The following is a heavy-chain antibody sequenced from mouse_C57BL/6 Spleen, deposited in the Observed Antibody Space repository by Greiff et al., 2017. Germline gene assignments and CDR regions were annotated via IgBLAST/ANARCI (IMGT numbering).Heavy chain of an antibody. Sequence: EVKLMESGGDLVKPGGSLKLSCAASGFTFSSYGMSWVRQTPDKRLEWVATISSGGGYTYYPDSVKGRFTISRDNAKNTLYLQMSSLKSEDTAMYYCARGRELGRDFDYWGQGTTLTVSS. V-gene: IGHV5-6*01. CDR3: ARGRELGRDFDY. CDR2: ISSGGGYT. D-gene: IGHD4-1*01. J-gene: IGHJ2*01. CDR1: GFTFSSYG.